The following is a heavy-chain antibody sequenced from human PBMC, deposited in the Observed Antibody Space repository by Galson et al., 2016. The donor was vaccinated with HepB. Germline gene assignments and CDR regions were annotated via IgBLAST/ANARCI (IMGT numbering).Heavy chain of an antibody. CDR1: GYTFTNYY. J-gene: IGHJ4*02. Sequence: SVKVSCKASGYTFTNYYIHWVRQAPGQGLEWMGIINPSGGSTGYAQKFQDRVTMTWDTSTSTVYMELSSLRSEDTAVFYCARSWPRNLVGAARVPGFLDFWGQGTLVTVSS. V-gene: IGHV1-46*01. CDR2: INPSGGST. CDR3: ARSWPRNLVGAARVPGFLDF. D-gene: IGHD1-26*01.